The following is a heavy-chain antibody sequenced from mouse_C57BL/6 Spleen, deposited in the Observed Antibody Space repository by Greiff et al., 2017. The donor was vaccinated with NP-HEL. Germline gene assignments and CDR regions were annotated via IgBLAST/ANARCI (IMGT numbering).Heavy chain of an antibody. V-gene: IGHV1-55*01. Sequence: VQLQQPGAELVKPGASVKMSCKASGYTFTSYWITWVKQRPGQGLEWIGDIYPGSGSTNYNEKFKSKATLTVDTSSSTAYMQLSSLTSEDSAVYYCARDGYGSRDWFAYWGQGTLVTVSA. D-gene: IGHD1-1*01. CDR3: ARDGYGSRDWFAY. J-gene: IGHJ3*01. CDR1: GYTFTSYW. CDR2: IYPGSGST.